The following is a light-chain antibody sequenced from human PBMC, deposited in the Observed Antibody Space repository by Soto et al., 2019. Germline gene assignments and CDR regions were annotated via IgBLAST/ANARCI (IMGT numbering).Light chain of an antibody. CDR1: QSISSSF. Sequence: EIVLTQSPGILSLSPGERASLSCGASQSISSSFLALYQQKPGQAPRLLIYGASSRATGIPDRFSGTGSETDFTLTISRLEPEDFAVYYCQQYDNSPITFGQGTRLEIK. CDR2: GAS. V-gene: IGKV3-20*01. CDR3: QQYDNSPIT. J-gene: IGKJ5*01.